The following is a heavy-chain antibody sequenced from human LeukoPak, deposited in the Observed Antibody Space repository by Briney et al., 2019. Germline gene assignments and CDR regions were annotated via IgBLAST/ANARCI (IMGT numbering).Heavy chain of an antibody. CDR1: GFTFSDYY. CDR3: ARDRNLLVPAANDILFDY. D-gene: IGHD2-2*01. Sequence: GGSLRLSCAASGFTFSDYYMSWIRQAPGKGLEWVSYISSSGSTIYYADSVKGRFTISRDNAKNSLYLQMNSLRAEDTAVYYCARDRNLLVPAANDILFDYWGQGTLVTVSS. J-gene: IGHJ4*02. V-gene: IGHV3-11*01. CDR2: ISSSGSTI.